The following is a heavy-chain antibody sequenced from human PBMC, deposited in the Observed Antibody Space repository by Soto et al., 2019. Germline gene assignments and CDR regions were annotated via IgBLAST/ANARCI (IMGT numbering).Heavy chain of an antibody. J-gene: IGHJ4*01. CDR1: GYIFTRYT. Sequence: GASVKVSCKASGYIFTRYTIHWVRQAPGHSLEWMGWINGGSGNTQYSQHFQGRVTISRDTSANIAYMELSSLRSEDTAVYYCARGPGMTIFGVVKAAFDYWG. CDR3: ARGPGMTIFGVVKAAFDY. V-gene: IGHV1-3*01. CDR2: INGGSGNT. D-gene: IGHD3-3*01.